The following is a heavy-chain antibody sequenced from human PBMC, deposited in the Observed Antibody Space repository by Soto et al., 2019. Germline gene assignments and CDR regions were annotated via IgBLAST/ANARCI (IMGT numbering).Heavy chain of an antibody. CDR2: INAGNGNT. CDR3: AREDFWSGYYAYNWFDP. Sequence: ASVKVSCKASGYTFTSYAMHWVRQAPGQRLEWMGWINAGNGNTKYSQKFQGRVTITRDTSASTAYMELSSLRSEDTAVYYCAREDFWSGYYAYNWFDPWGQGTLVTVSS. V-gene: IGHV1-3*01. D-gene: IGHD3-3*01. CDR1: GYTFTSYA. J-gene: IGHJ5*02.